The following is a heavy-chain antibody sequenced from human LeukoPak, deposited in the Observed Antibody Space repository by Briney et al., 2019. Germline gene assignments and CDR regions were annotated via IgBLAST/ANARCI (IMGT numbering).Heavy chain of an antibody. J-gene: IGHJ3*02. CDR3: ARAWSRGYTYGTDAFDI. Sequence: GGSLRLSCAASGFTFSSYWMSWVRQAPGRVLEWVSYISSSSSYTNYADSVKGRFTISRDDAKNSLYLQMNGLRGEDTAVYYCARAWSRGYTYGTDAFDIWGQGTMVTVSS. D-gene: IGHD5-18*01. CDR2: ISSSSSYT. CDR1: GFTFSSYW. V-gene: IGHV3-21*05.